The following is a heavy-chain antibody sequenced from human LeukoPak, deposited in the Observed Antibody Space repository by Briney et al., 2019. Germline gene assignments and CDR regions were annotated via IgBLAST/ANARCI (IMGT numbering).Heavy chain of an antibody. V-gene: IGHV4-39*07. D-gene: IGHD6-19*01. Sequence: SETLSLTCSVSGDSISNRDFYWVWIRQPPGKGLEYIGSIYYSGSTYYNPSLMRRITISIDTSKNQFSLKLSSVTAADTAVYYCATLIAVAGTENWFDPWGPGTLVTVSS. J-gene: IGHJ5*02. CDR1: GDSISNRDFY. CDR2: IYYSGST. CDR3: ATLIAVAGTENWFDP.